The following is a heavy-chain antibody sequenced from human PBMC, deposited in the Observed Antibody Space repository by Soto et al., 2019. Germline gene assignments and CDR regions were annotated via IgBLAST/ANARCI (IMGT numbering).Heavy chain of an antibody. CDR3: AREGFRGMDV. D-gene: IGHD3-10*01. V-gene: IGHV1-8*01. Sequence: QVQLVQSGAEVKKPGASVKVSCKASGYTFTSYDINWVRQATGPGLGWVGWMNPNSANTGYAQKCQGSVTMTRNTSISTANMELSSLRSEDTAVYYCAREGFRGMDVGGQGTTVPVCS. J-gene: IGHJ6*02. CDR1: GYTFTSYD. CDR2: MNPNSANT.